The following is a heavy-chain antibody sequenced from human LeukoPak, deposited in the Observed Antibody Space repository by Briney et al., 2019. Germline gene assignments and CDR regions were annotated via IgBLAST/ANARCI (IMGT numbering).Heavy chain of an antibody. CDR1: GGSFSGYY. D-gene: IGHD6-13*01. J-gene: IGHJ4*02. V-gene: IGHV4-34*01. Sequence: SETLSLTCAVYGGSFSGYYWSWIRQPPGKGLEWIGEINHSGSTNYNPSLKSRVTISVDTSKNRFSLKLSSVTAADTAVYYCARGGYSRYFDYWGQGTLVTVSS. CDR3: ARGGYSRYFDY. CDR2: INHSGST.